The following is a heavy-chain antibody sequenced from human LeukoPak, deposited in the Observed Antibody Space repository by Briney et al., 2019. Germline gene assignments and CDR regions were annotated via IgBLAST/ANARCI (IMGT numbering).Heavy chain of an antibody. D-gene: IGHD3-3*01. V-gene: IGHV4-4*07. J-gene: IGHJ4*02. CDR2: IYTSGST. CDR3: ARVTRITIFGVERWAFDY. CDR1: GGSISSYY. Sequence: SETLSLTCTVSGGSISSYYWSWIRQPAGKGLEWIWRIYTSGSTSYNPSLKSRVTMSVDTSKNQFSLKLSSVTAADTAVYYCARVTRITIFGVERWAFDYWGQGTLVTVSS.